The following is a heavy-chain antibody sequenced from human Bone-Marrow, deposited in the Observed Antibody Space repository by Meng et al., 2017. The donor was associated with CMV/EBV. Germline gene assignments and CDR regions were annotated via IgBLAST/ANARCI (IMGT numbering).Heavy chain of an antibody. CDR1: GFTFSNYA. D-gene: IGHD2-2*02. Sequence: GALRLSCAASGFTFSNYAMSWVRQAPGKGLEWVSSISSSSSYIYYADSVKGRFTISRDNAKNSLYLQMNSLRAEDTAVYYCAIRDYCSSTSCYKDYYYYGMDVWGQGTTVTVSS. J-gene: IGHJ6*02. V-gene: IGHV3-21*01. CDR2: ISSSSSYI. CDR3: AIRDYCSSTSCYKDYYYYGMDV.